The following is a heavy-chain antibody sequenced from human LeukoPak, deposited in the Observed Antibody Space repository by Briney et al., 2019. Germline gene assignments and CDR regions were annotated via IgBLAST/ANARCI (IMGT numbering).Heavy chain of an antibody. D-gene: IGHD3-22*01. V-gene: IGHV6-1*01. CDR3: TRAYYYDSGGSLNWFDP. CDR1: GDSVSSNSAA. Sequence: SQTLSLTCAISGDSVSSNSAAWNWIRQSPSRGLEWLGRTYYRSKWYNDYAVSVKSRITINPDTSKNQFFLQLNSVTPEDTAVYFCTRAYYYDSGGSLNWFDPWGQGTLVTVSS. J-gene: IGHJ5*02. CDR2: TYYRSKWYN.